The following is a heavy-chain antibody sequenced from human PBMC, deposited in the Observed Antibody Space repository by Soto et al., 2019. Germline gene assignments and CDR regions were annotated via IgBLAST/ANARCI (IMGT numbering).Heavy chain of an antibody. Sequence: GASVKVSCKASGYTFTSYGISWVRQAPGQGLEWMGWINPNSGGTNYAQKFQGWVTMTRDTSISTAYMELSRLRSDDTAVYYCARGVSAVAGTALDYWGQGTLVTVSS. CDR2: INPNSGGT. CDR3: ARGVSAVAGTALDY. D-gene: IGHD6-19*01. J-gene: IGHJ4*02. V-gene: IGHV1-2*04. CDR1: GYTFTSYG.